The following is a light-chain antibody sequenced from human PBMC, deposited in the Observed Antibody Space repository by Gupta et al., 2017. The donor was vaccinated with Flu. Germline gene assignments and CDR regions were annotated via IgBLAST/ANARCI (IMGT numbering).Light chain of an antibody. CDR3: QQDGSSFIT. V-gene: IGKV3-20*01. CDR2: GVS. J-gene: IGKJ4*01. CDR1: QSVSSSY. Sequence: EIVLTHSPGTLSLSPGERAPLSCRASQSVSSSYLAWYQQKPGRAPRLLLYGVSSTATGIPDTSSDSGSGTSITLSISRREPEDFAVYYSQQDGSSFITSGGATKVQIK.